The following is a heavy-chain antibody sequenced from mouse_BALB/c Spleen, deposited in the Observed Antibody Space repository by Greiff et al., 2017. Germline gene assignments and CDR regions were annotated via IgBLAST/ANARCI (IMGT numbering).Heavy chain of an antibody. CDR2: ISSGGST. Sequence: DVKLVESGGGLVKPGGSLKLSCAASGFTFSSYAMSWVRQTPEKRLEWVASISSGGSTYYPDSVKGRFTISRDNARNILYLQMSSLRSEDTAMYYCARGGNPLDYWGQGTTLTVSS. V-gene: IGHV5-6-5*01. CDR3: ARGGNPLDY. CDR1: GFTFSSYA. J-gene: IGHJ2*01.